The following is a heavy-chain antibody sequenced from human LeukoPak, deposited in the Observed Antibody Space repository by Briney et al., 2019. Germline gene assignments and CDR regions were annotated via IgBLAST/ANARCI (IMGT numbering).Heavy chain of an antibody. Sequence: ASVKVSCKASGHTFTGYYMHWVRQAPGQGLEWMGWINPNSGGTNYAQKFQGRVTMTRDTSISTAYMELSRLRSDDTAVYYCARGYCSSASCLDYYFDSWGQGTLVTVSS. CDR3: ARGYCSSASCLDYYFDS. CDR1: GHTFTGYY. D-gene: IGHD2-2*01. V-gene: IGHV1-2*02. J-gene: IGHJ4*02. CDR2: INPNSGGT.